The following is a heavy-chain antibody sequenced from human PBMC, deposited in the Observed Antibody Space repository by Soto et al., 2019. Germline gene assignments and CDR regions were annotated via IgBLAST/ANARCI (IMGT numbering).Heavy chain of an antibody. CDR2: VFHSGSS. Sequence: SETLSLTCTVSGASVTGFYWSWIRQPPGKGLEWIGYVFHSGSSNYNPSLKSRVTISVDTSKSQISLRLTSVTAAGTAVYYCARDPGLVVAHIDYWGPGTMVTVYS. D-gene: IGHD6-19*01. CDR1: GASVTGFY. CDR3: ARDPGLVVAHIDY. J-gene: IGHJ4*02. V-gene: IGHV4-59*02.